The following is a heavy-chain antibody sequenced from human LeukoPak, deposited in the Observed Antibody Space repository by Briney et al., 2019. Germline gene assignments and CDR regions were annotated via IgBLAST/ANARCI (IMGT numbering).Heavy chain of an antibody. CDR3: ARGHYYGSGSYSPLYYYYCYMDV. V-gene: IGHV1-2*02. Sequence: GASVTVSLKGSGYTFTCYYMHWVRQPPAQGLAWVGWSNPNSGGTNHAHKFQGGLTMTSDTSISTAYMAPSRLRSDDTAVYYCARGHYYGSGSYSPLYYYYCYMDVWGKGTTVTVSS. CDR1: GYTFTCYY. CDR2: SNPNSGGT. D-gene: IGHD3-10*01. J-gene: IGHJ6*03.